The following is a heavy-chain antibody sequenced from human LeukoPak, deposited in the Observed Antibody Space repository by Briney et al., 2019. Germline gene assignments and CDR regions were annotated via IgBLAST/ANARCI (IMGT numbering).Heavy chain of an antibody. CDR1: GVSISSSSYY. D-gene: IGHD7-27*01. CDR2: IYYSGST. Sequence: SETLSLTCTVSGVSISSSSYYWGWIRQPPGKGLEWIGSIYYSGSTYYNPSLKSRVTISVDTSKNHFFLNLTSVTAADTAVYYCARQAWGFFDYWGQGTLVTVSS. CDR3: ARQAWGFFDY. J-gene: IGHJ4*02. V-gene: IGHV4-39*01.